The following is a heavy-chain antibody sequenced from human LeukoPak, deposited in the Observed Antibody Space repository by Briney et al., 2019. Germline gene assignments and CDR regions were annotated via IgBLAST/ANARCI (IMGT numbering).Heavy chain of an antibody. Sequence: ASVKVSCKASGYTFTSYGISWVRQAPGQGLEWMGWISAYNGNTNYAQKLQGRVTMTTDTSTSTAYMELSRLRSDDTAVYYCAREYSGYDNVDYWGQGTLVTVSS. CDR2: ISAYNGNT. CDR3: AREYSGYDNVDY. D-gene: IGHD5-12*01. V-gene: IGHV1-18*01. CDR1: GYTFTSYG. J-gene: IGHJ4*02.